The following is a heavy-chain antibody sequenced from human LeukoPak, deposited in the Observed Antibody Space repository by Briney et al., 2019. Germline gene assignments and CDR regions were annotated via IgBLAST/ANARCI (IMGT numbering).Heavy chain of an antibody. CDR2: IKQDGSDK. CDR3: ATHSSAFSY. CDR1: GFTFSSYS. D-gene: IGHD6-19*01. Sequence: GGSLRLACAASGFTFSSYSMNWVRQAPGKGLEWVANIKQDGSDKYYVDSVKGRFTISRDNAKNSLYLQMNSLRAEDTAVYYCATHSSAFSYWGQGTLVTVSS. V-gene: IGHV3-7*01. J-gene: IGHJ4*02.